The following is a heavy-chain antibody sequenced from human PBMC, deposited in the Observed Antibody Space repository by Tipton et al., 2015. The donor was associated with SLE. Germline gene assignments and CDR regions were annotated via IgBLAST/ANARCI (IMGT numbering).Heavy chain of an antibody. CDR2: ISYSGST. CDR1: RGSVTNDGYS. V-gene: IGHV4-61*08. J-gene: IGHJ4*02. Sequence: TLSLTCTVSRGSVTNDGYSWSWIRQPPGKGLEWIGYISYSGSTVYNPSLKSRVTISVDTSKNQFSLKLSSVTAADTAVYYCARVYQVGYFDYWGQGTLVTVSS. CDR3: ARVYQVGYFDY. D-gene: IGHD1-26*01.